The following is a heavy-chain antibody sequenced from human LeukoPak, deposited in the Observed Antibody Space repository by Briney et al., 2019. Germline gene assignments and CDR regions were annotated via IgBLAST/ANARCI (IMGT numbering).Heavy chain of an antibody. Sequence: SVKVSCKASGGTFSSYAISWVRQAPGQGLEWMGGIIPIFGTANYAQKFQGRVTITTDESTSTAYMELSSLRSEDTAVYYYARVGYRRDTAMANFFDYWGQGTLVTVSS. CDR3: ARVGYRRDTAMANFFDY. D-gene: IGHD5-18*01. J-gene: IGHJ4*02. V-gene: IGHV1-69*05. CDR2: IIPIFGTA. CDR1: GGTFSSYA.